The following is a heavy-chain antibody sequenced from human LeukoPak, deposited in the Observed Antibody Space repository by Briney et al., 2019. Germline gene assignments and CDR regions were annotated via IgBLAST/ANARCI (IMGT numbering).Heavy chain of an antibody. V-gene: IGHV3-23*01. CDR3: AKDSTIFGAKTHFDY. J-gene: IGHJ4*02. CDR2: IVGSGLTT. D-gene: IGHD3-3*01. Sequence: GGSLRLSCAGAEFTFSSYAMSWVRQAPGKGLEWVSAIVGSGLTTYYADSVKGRFTISRDNSRNTLYLQMSSLRAEDTAVYYCAKDSTIFGAKTHFDYWGQGTLVTVSS. CDR1: EFTFSSYA.